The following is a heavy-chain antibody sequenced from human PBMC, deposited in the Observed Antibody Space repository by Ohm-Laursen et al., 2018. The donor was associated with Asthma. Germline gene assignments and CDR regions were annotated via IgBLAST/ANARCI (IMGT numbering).Heavy chain of an antibody. J-gene: IGHJ5*02. CDR3: ARVRFYETGAYFETFDP. Sequence: SETLSLTWTVSGGSISVFNWSWIRQPPGKGLEWIGYVFDSGSTHYNPSLKSRVTMSLDMSKNQFSLKLSSVTAADTAVYYCARVRFYETGAYFETFDPWGQGTLVTVSS. V-gene: IGHV4-59*01. D-gene: IGHD3-22*01. CDR1: GGSISVFN. CDR2: VFDSGST.